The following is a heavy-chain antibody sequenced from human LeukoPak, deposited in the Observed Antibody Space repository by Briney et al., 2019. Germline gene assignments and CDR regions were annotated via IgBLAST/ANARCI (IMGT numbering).Heavy chain of an antibody. J-gene: IGHJ6*03. CDR2: MNPNSGNT. CDR1: GNTFTNYD. D-gene: IGHD5-12*01. Sequence: ASVKVSCKASGNTFTNYDVNWVRQATGQGLEWMGWMNPNSGNTGYAQKFQGRVTITRNTSINTAYMELSSLRSEDTAVYYCARAGYSGYDLDYYYYMDVWGKGTTVTVSS. V-gene: IGHV1-8*03. CDR3: ARAGYSGYDLDYYYYMDV.